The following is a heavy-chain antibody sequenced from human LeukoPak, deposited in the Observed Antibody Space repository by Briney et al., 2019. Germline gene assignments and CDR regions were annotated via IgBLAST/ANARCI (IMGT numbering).Heavy chain of an antibody. J-gene: IGHJ5*02. CDR3: AREERWLQYNWFDP. D-gene: IGHD5-24*01. CDR1: GGSISSYY. V-gene: IGHV4-59*01. Sequence: SETLSLTCTVSGGSISSYYWSWVRQPPGKGLEWIGYIYYSGSTNYNPSLKSRVTISVDTSKNQFSLKLSSVTAADTAVYYCAREERWLQYNWFDPWGQGTLVTVSS. CDR2: IYYSGST.